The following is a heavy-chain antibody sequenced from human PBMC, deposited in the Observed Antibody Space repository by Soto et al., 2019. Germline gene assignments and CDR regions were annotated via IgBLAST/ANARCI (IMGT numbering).Heavy chain of an antibody. D-gene: IGHD3-10*01. J-gene: IGHJ3*02. CDR1: GYTFTNYG. CDR3: ARDFTIRYYYGSGSGRAFDI. V-gene: IGHV1-18*01. CDR2: IGAYNGNT. Sequence: QVQLVQSGAEVKKPGASVKVSCKASGYTFTNYGISWVRQAPGQGLEWMGGIGAYNGNTNYAQKLQGRVTMTTDTATSTAYMELRSLRSDDTAVYYCARDFTIRYYYGSGSGRAFDIWGQGTMVTVSS.